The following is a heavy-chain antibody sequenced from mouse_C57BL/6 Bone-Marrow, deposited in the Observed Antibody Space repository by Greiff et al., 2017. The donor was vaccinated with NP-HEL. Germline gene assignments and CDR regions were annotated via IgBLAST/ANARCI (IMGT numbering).Heavy chain of an antibody. V-gene: IGHV14-4*01. J-gene: IGHJ4*01. Sequence: VQLQQSGAELVRPGASVKLSCTASGFNIKDDYMHWVKQRPEQGLEWIGWIDPENGDTEYASKFQGKATITADTSSNTAYLQLSSLTSEDTAVYYCTTGVLYYAMDYWGQGTSVTVSS. D-gene: IGHD2-14*01. CDR1: GFNIKDDY. CDR2: IDPENGDT. CDR3: TTGVLYYAMDY.